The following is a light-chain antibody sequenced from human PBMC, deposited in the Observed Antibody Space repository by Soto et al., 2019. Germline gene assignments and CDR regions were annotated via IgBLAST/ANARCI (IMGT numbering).Light chain of an antibody. CDR3: CSYAGTSTYV. CDR2: DVS. CDR1: GSDVGDYNY. V-gene: IGLV2-11*01. J-gene: IGLJ1*01. Sequence: VLTQPRSVSGSPGQSVTISCTGTGSDVGDYNYVSWYRQHPGKAPKLMIYDVSQRPSGVPDRFSGSKSGNTASLTISGLQAEDEADYYCCSYAGTSTYVFGTGTKVTVL.